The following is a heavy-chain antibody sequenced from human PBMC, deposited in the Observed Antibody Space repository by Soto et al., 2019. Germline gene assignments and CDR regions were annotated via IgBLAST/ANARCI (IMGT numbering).Heavy chain of an antibody. V-gene: IGHV2-5*02. J-gene: IGHJ4*02. Sequence: SGPTLVNPTQTLTLTCTFSGFSLTSSLVGVGWIRQPPEKALEWLGIIYWDDDKRYSPSLKSRLTITKDTSKNQVVLTMTNVDPVDTATYYCAHKLSPGPFAYWGQGTLVTVPQ. CDR1: GFSLTSSLVG. CDR2: IYWDDDK. CDR3: AHKLSPGPFAY. D-gene: IGHD7-27*01.